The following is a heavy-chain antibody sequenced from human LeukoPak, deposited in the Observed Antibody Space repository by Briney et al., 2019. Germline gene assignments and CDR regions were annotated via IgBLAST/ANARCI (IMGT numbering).Heavy chain of an antibody. V-gene: IGHV6-1*01. CDR3: ARGFALDF. J-gene: IGHJ3*01. Sequence: SQTLSLTCDISGDTVSSNSAAWNWIRQSPSRGLEWLGRTYYRYNLYYDYAVSVKSQITISPHTSKNQFSLQLNSVTADDTAVYYCARGFALDFWGQGTMVTVSS. CDR1: GDTVSSNSAA. CDR2: TYYRYNLYY.